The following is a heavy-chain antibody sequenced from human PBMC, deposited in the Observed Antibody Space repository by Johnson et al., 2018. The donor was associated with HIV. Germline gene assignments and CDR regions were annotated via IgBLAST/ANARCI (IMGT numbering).Heavy chain of an antibody. CDR2: IGTAGDT. D-gene: IGHD6-6*01. Sequence: VQLVESGGGVVQPGRSLRLSCAASGFTFSDHDMHWVRQTEGIGLEWVSAIGTAGDTYYPGSVKGRFTISRENAKNSLYLQMNSLRAEDTAVYYCAKKGGVYSSSHDAFDIWGQGTMVTASS. V-gene: IGHV3-13*01. J-gene: IGHJ3*02. CDR3: AKKGGVYSSSHDAFDI. CDR1: GFTFSDHD.